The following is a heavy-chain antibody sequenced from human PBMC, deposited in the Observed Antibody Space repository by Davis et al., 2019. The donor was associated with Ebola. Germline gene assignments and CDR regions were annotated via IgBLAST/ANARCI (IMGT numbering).Heavy chain of an antibody. CDR3: ARGGVMAACDY. CDR1: GVSFSNYS. CDR2: MNGDGSNT. J-gene: IGHJ4*02. Sequence: HTAESLTLSCAASGVSFSNYSRSWLRQAPGSELPWVADMNGDGSNTGYASSVKGRFTISRDNAKNTLYLQMDSLQVDDTAVYYCARGGVMAACDYWGQGTLVTVSS. D-gene: IGHD2-15*01. V-gene: IGHV3-74*01.